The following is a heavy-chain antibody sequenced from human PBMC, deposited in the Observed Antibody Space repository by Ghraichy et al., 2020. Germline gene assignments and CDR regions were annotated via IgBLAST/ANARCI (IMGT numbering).Heavy chain of an antibody. CDR1: GGSVSSGSYY. V-gene: IGHV4-61*01. CDR3: ATRWLQPHQYDY. CDR2: IYYSGST. Sequence: SETLSLTCTVSGGSVSSGSYYWSWIRQPPGKGLEWIGYIYYSGSTNYNPSLKSRVTISVDTSKNQFSLKLSSVTAADTAVYYCATRWLQPHQYDYWGQGTLVTVSS. J-gene: IGHJ4*02. D-gene: IGHD5-24*01.